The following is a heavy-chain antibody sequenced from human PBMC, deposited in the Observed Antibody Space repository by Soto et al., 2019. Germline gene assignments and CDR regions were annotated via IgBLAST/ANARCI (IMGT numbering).Heavy chain of an antibody. Sequence: SETLSLTCTVSGGSISSGGYYWSWIRQHPGKGLEWIGYIYYSGSTYYNPSLKSRVTISVDTSKNQFSLKLSSVTAADTAVYYCARDHPRKYYYYGMDVWGQGTTVTVSS. J-gene: IGHJ6*02. CDR3: ARDHPRKYYYYGMDV. CDR2: IYYSGST. V-gene: IGHV4-31*03. CDR1: GGSISSGGYY.